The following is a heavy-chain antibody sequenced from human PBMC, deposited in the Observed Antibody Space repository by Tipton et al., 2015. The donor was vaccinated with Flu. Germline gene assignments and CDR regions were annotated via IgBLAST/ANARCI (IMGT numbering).Heavy chain of an antibody. J-gene: IGHJ4*02. CDR2: IYYSGST. CDR1: GGSISSYY. D-gene: IGHD3-22*01. Sequence: LRLSCTVSGGSISSYYWSWIRQPPGKGLEWIGYIYYSGSTNYNPSLKSRVTISVDTSKNQFSLKLSSVTAADTAVYYCARSYYDSSGYYLNDYWGQGTLVTVSS. CDR3: ARSYYDSSGYYLNDY. V-gene: IGHV4-59*01.